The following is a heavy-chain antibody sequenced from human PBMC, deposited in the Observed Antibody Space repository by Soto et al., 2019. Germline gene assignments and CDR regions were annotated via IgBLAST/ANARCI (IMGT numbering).Heavy chain of an antibody. CDR3: ALRGSRRQNYRCVTEV. Sequence: PPGKGLEWIGSIFYSGSTYYNPSLKSRVTISVDTSKNPFSLKLSSVTAADTAVYYCALRGSRRQNYRCVTEVRGHGTTVPVS. CDR2: IFYSGST. J-gene: IGHJ6*02. D-gene: IGHD6-13*01. V-gene: IGHV4-39*01.